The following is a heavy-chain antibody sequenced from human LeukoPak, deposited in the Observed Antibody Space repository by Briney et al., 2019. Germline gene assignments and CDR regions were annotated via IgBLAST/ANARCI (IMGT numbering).Heavy chain of an antibody. CDR1: GFNVGDFG. D-gene: IGHD6-19*01. Sequence: AGGSLRLSCAASGFNVGDFGMNWVRQAPGRGLEWVSGISDSGGGSYYADSVKGRFTISRENSKSMLYLQMNSLRADDTAVYYCAKHSGTRGWYNGYWGQGTLVTVSS. V-gene: IGHV3-23*01. J-gene: IGHJ4*02. CDR2: ISDSGGGS. CDR3: AKHSGTRGWYNGY.